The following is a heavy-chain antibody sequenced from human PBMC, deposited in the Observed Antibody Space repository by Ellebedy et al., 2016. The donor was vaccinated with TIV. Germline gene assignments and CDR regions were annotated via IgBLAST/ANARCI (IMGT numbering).Heavy chain of an antibody. CDR3: ARAISPTTPGNWFDR. Sequence: MPSETLSLTCAVSGGSISSSNWWCWVRQPPGKGLEWIGAIYHSGSTNYNPSLKSRVTISVDKSKHKFSLTLSSVTAADTAVYYCARAISPTTPGNWFDRWGQGTLVTVSS. J-gene: IGHJ5*02. CDR1: GGSISSSNW. D-gene: IGHD4-17*01. CDR2: IYHSGST. V-gene: IGHV4-4*02.